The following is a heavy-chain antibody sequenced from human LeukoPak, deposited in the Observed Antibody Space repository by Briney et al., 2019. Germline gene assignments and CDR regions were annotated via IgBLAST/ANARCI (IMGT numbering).Heavy chain of an antibody. Sequence: ASVKVSCKASGGTFSSYAISWVRQAPGQGLEWMGRIIPIFGTANYAQMFQGRVTITTDESTSTAYMELSSLRSEDTAVYYCARDRGTKPPGPPFDYWGQGTLVTVSS. D-gene: IGHD1-1*01. CDR2: IIPIFGTA. CDR1: GGTFSSYA. V-gene: IGHV1-69*05. CDR3: ARDRGTKPPGPPFDY. J-gene: IGHJ4*02.